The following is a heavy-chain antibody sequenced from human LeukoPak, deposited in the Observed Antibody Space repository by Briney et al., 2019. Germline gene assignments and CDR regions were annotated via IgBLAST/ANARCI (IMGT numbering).Heavy chain of an antibody. V-gene: IGHV3-64*01. CDR3: ARGARDGYNSPFDY. CDR1: GFTFSSYA. CDR2: ISSNGGST. D-gene: IGHD5-24*01. Sequence: GGSLRLSCAASGFTFSSYAMHWVRQAPGKGLEYVSAISSNGGSTYYANSVKGRFTISRDNSKNTLYLQMGSLRAEDMAVYYCARGARDGYNSPFDYWGRGTLVTVSS. J-gene: IGHJ4*02.